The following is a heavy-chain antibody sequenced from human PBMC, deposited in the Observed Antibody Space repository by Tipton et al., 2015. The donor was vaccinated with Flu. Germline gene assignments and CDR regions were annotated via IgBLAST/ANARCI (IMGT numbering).Heavy chain of an antibody. D-gene: IGHD3-10*01. CDR3: AGGSGSGTFVIFDY. V-gene: IGHV4-4*07. J-gene: IGHJ4*02. CDR2: MYVSGST. Sequence: TLSLTCTVSGGSMSSFYWTWIRQPAGKGLEWIGRMYVSGSTKYYPSLKSRVTMSVDTSKNQFSLKLSSVTAADTAVFYCAGGSGSGTFVIFDYWGQGTLVAVSS. CDR1: GGSMSSFY.